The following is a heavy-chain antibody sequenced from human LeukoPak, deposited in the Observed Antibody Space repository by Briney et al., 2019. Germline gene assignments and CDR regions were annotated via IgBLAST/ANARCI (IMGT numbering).Heavy chain of an antibody. D-gene: IGHD2-2*01. CDR2: IYSSGST. CDR1: GGSISSYF. V-gene: IGHV4-4*09. Sequence: PSETLSLTCTVSGGSISSYFWSWIRQPPGKEPEWIGYIYSSGSTSYNPSLKSRVTISVDTSKNQFSLKLTSVTAADTAVYYCARGGSRVFDFWGQGTLVTVSS. J-gene: IGHJ4*02. CDR3: ARGGSRVFDF.